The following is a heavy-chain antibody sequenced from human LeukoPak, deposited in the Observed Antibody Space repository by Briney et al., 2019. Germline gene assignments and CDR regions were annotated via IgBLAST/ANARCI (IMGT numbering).Heavy chain of an antibody. J-gene: IGHJ4*02. Sequence: TSETLSLTCTVSGGSTSSYYWSWIRQPPGKGLEWIGYIYYSGSTNYNPSLKSRVTISVDTSKNQFSLKLSSVTAADTAVYYCARSFWDLTFDYWGQGTLVTVSS. CDR1: GGSTSSYY. D-gene: IGHD1-26*01. CDR3: ARSFWDLTFDY. V-gene: IGHV4-59*01. CDR2: IYYSGST.